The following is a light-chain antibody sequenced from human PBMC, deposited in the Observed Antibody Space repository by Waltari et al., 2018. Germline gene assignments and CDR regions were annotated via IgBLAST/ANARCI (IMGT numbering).Light chain of an antibody. Sequence: DIVMTQSPLSLPVTPGEPASISCRSSQSLLHSNGYNYLDWYLQKPGQSPQLLIYLGSNRASGVPDRFSGSGSGTDFTLKISRVEAEDVGVYYCMQALNQLTFGGGTKVEIK. CDR1: QSLLHSNGYNY. CDR3: MQALNQLT. J-gene: IGKJ4*01. CDR2: LGS. V-gene: IGKV2-28*01.